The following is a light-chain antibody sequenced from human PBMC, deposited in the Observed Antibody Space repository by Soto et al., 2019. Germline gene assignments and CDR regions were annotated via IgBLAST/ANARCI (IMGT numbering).Light chain of an antibody. V-gene: IGLV1-47*01. CDR3: AAWDDSLSAYYV. Sequence: QTVRNQPPSATGAPGQRVTISYSGRSCNSGSDYVHWDQQLAGTAPQLLIYRNNPRPSGVPDRFSGSKSGTSASLAISGLRSEDEADYYCAAWDDSLSAYYVFGTGTKVTVL. J-gene: IGLJ1*01. CDR1: SCNSGSDY. CDR2: RNN.